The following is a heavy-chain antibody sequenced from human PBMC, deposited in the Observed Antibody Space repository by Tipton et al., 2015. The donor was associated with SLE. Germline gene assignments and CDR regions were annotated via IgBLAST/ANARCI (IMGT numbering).Heavy chain of an antibody. CDR2: INHRGST. D-gene: IGHD2-15*01. V-gene: IGHV4-34*01. Sequence: TLSLTCAVYGGSFSGYYWSWIRQPPGKGLEWIGEINHRGSTNYNPSLKSRVTISVDGSKKQFSLKLRSVTAADTAVYYCAGCGGGSCYAYWGRGTPVTVSS. J-gene: IGHJ4*02. CDR1: GGSFSGYY. CDR3: AGCGGGSCYAY.